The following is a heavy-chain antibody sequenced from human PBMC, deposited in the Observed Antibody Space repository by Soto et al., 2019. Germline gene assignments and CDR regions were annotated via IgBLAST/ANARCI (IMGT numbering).Heavy chain of an antibody. J-gene: IGHJ6*02. D-gene: IGHD5-12*01. CDR3: VSLGEGSGSTYYYYGMDL. V-gene: IGHV4-4*02. Sequence: QVQLQESGPGLVKPSGTLSLTCAVSGGSISSSNWWSWVRQPPGKGLEWIGEIYHSGSTNYNPSLKSRVTISVDKSKNQFSLKLSSVTAADTAVYYCVSLGEGSGSTYYYYGMDLWGQGTTVTVSS. CDR1: GGSISSSNW. CDR2: IYHSGST.